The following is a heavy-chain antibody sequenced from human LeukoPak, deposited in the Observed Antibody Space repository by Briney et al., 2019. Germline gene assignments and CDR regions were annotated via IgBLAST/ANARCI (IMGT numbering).Heavy chain of an antibody. Sequence: QPGGSLRLSCAASGFTSTSYWMTWVRQAPGKGLHWVANINHDGTDKNYADSVKGRFAISRDNAKRSVFLQMNSLRAEDTGLYYCAREDWGPRFDPRGQGTLVTVSS. V-gene: IGHV3-7*05. CDR1: GFTSTSYW. CDR2: INHDGTDK. CDR3: AREDWGPRFDP. J-gene: IGHJ5*02. D-gene: IGHD7-27*01.